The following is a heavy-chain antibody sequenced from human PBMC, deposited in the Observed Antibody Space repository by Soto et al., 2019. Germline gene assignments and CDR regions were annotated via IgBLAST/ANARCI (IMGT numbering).Heavy chain of an antibody. V-gene: IGHV1-3*01. Sequence: GASVKVSCKASGYTFTSYAMHWVRQAPGQRLEWMGWINAGNGNTKYSQKFQGRVTITRDTSASTAYMELSSLRSEDTAVYYCARGPYDYIWGSYRYIDAFDIWGQGTMVTLSS. D-gene: IGHD3-16*02. J-gene: IGHJ3*02. CDR3: ARGPYDYIWGSYRYIDAFDI. CDR1: GYTFTSYA. CDR2: INAGNGNT.